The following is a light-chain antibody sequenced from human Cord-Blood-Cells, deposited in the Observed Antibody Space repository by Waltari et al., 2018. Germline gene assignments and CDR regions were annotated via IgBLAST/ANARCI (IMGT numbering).Light chain of an antibody. Sequence: EIVRTQSPATLSVSPGERATLSCRASQSVSSNLAWYQQKPGQAPRLLIYGASTRATGIPARFSGSGSGTEFTLTISSLQSEDFAVYYCQQYNNWPPLFTFDPGTKVDIK. V-gene: IGKV3-15*01. CDR2: GAS. CDR3: QQYNNWPPLFT. CDR1: QSVSSN. J-gene: IGKJ3*01.